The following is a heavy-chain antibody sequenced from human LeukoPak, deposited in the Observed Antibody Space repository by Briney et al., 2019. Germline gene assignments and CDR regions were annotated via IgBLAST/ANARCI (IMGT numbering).Heavy chain of an antibody. D-gene: IGHD6-19*01. Sequence: SVKVSCKASGGTFSSYAISWVRQAPGQGLEWMGRIIPIFGTANYAQKFQGRVTITADKSTSTAYMELSSLRSEDTAAYYCARGYSSGFNWFDPWGQGTLVTVSS. V-gene: IGHV1-69*06. CDR3: ARGYSSGFNWFDP. CDR1: GGTFSSYA. CDR2: IIPIFGTA. J-gene: IGHJ5*02.